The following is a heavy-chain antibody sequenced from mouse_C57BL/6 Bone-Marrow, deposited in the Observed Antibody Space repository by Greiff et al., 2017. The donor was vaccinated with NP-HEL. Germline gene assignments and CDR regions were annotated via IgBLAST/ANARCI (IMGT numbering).Heavy chain of an antibody. D-gene: IGHD3-2*02. CDR2: ISSGSSTI. Sequence: EVKLVESGGGLVKPGGSLKLSCAASGFTFSDYGMHWVRQAPEKGLEWVAYISSGSSTIYYADTVKGRFTISRDNAKNTLFLQMTSLRSEDTAMYYCATLKTAQVYYAMDYWGQGTSVTVSS. J-gene: IGHJ4*01. CDR1: GFTFSDYG. CDR3: ATLKTAQVYYAMDY. V-gene: IGHV5-17*01.